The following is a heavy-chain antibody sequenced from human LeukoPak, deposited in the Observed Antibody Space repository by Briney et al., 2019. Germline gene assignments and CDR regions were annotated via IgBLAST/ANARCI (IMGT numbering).Heavy chain of an antibody. J-gene: IGHJ4*02. D-gene: IGHD2-15*01. V-gene: IGHV4-39*01. Sequence: TSETLSLTCTVSGGSISSSSYYWGWIRQPPGKGLEWIGSIYYSGSTYYNPSLKSRVTISVDTSKNQFSLKLSSVTAADTAVYYCARGGPRYCSGGSCYFGYWGQGTLVTVSS. CDR2: IYYSGST. CDR1: GGSISSSSYY. CDR3: ARGGPRYCSGGSCYFGY.